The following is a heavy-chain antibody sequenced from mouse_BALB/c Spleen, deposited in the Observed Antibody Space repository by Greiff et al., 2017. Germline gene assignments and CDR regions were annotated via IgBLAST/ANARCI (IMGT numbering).Heavy chain of an antibody. Sequence: VQLQQSGPELVKPGASVKMSCKASGYTFTSYYIHWVKQRPGQGLEWIGWIYPGDGSTKYNEKFKGKTTLTADKSSSTAYMLLSSLTSEDSAIYFCAREVGFAYWGQGTLVTVSA. CDR1: GYTFTSYY. J-gene: IGHJ3*01. V-gene: IGHV1S56*01. CDR3: AREVGFAY. CDR2: IYPGDGST.